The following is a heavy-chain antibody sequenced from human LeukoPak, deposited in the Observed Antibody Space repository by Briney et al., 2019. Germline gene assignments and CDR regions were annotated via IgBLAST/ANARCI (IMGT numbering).Heavy chain of an antibody. CDR1: GYTFTGYY. V-gene: IGHV1-2*02. CDR3: ARGLKRTLGETPYYYYYYGMDV. CDR2: INPNSGGT. J-gene: IGHJ6*04. Sequence: ASVKVSCKASGYTFTGYYMHWVRQAPGQGLEWMGWINPNSGGTNYAQKFQGRVTMTRDTSISTAYMELSRLRSDDTAVYYCARGLKRTLGETPYYYYYYGMDVWGKGTTVTVSS. D-gene: IGHD3-10*01.